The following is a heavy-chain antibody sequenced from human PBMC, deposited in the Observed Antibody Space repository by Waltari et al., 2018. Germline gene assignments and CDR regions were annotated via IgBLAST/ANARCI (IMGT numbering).Heavy chain of an antibody. V-gene: IGHV3-30*04. J-gene: IGHJ6*02. CDR3: ARDYCDRTNCHGMDV. CDR1: EFTFSSYS. CDR2: ISYKGRNI. Sequence: QVQLVESGGGVVQPGRSLRLSCEASEFTFSSYSMHWVRQAPGKGLEGVAVISYKGRNIYYVDSVKGRFTISRDNSKKTLYMQMNSLRAEDTAVYYCARDYCDRTNCHGMDVWGQGTTVTVSS. D-gene: IGHD3-22*01.